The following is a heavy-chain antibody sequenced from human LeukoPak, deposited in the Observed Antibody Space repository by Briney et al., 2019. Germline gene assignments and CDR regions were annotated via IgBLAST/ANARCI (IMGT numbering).Heavy chain of an antibody. D-gene: IGHD2-15*01. CDR2: ISAYNGNT. CDR3: ARGGFFCSGGSCTDY. CDR1: GGTFSSYA. J-gene: IGHJ4*02. Sequence: ASVKVSCKASGGTFSSYAISWVRQAPGQGLEWMGWISAYNGNTNYAQKLQGRVTMTTDTSTSTAYMELRSLRSDDTAVYYCARGGFFCSGGSCTDYWGQGTLVTVSS. V-gene: IGHV1-18*01.